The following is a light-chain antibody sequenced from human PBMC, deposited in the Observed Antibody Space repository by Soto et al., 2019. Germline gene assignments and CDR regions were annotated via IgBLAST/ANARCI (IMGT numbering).Light chain of an antibody. CDR2: AAS. CDR1: QGISSY. J-gene: IGKJ4*01. Sequence: AIRMTQSPSSLSASTGDRVTITCRASQGISSYLAWYQQKPGKAPKLLIYAASTLQSGVPSRFSGSGSGTDFTLTISCLQSEDFATYYYQQYYSYPWLTFGGGTKVEIK. V-gene: IGKV1-8*01. CDR3: QQYYSYPWLT.